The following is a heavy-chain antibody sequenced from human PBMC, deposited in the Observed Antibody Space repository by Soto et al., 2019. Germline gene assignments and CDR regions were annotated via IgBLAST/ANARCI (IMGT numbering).Heavy chain of an antibody. CDR1: GGTFSSYA. D-gene: IGHD2-15*01. J-gene: IGHJ4*02. Sequence: SVKVSCKASGGTFSSYAISWVRQAPGQGLEWMGGIIPIFGTANYAQKLQGRVTMTTDTSTSTAYMELRSLRSDDTAVYYCARVYCSGGSCYGIDYWGQGTLVTVSS. CDR3: ARVYCSGGSCYGIDY. V-gene: IGHV1-69*05. CDR2: IIPIFGTA.